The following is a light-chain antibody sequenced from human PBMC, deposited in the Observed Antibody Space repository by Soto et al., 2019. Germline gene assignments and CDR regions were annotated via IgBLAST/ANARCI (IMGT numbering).Light chain of an antibody. J-gene: IGLJ1*01. CDR2: DVS. CDR1: SSDVGGYNY. V-gene: IGLV2-14*01. Sequence: QSALTQPASVSGSPGQSITISCTGTSSDVGGYNYVSWYQQHPGKAPKLMIYDVSNRPSGVSNRFSGSKSGNTASLTISGLQAEDEADYYCSSYTRRRTYVFGTGTKLTVL. CDR3: SSYTRRRTYV.